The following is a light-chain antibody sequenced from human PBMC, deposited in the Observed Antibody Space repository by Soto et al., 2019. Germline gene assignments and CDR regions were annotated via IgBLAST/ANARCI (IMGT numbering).Light chain of an antibody. CDR3: QQYGRSPPFT. CDR1: QSVSSTY. CDR2: GAS. J-gene: IGKJ2*01. Sequence: EIVLTQSPGTLSLSPGERATLSCRASQSVSSTYIAWYQQNPGRAPRLLIYGASSRATGIPDRFSGSGSGTDFTLTISRLEPEDCAVYFCQQYGRSPPFTFGQGTKVEIK. V-gene: IGKV3-20*01.